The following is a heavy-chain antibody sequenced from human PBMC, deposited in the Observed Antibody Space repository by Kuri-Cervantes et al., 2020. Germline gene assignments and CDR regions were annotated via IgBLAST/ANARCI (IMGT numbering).Heavy chain of an antibody. Sequence: SETLSLTCAVSGGSISSSNWWSWVRQPPGKGLEWIGEIYHSGSTNYNPSLKSRVTISVDMSKNQFSLRLSSVTAADTAVFYCARHSKMGYYYYNMDVWGQGTTVTVSS. CDR2: IYHSGST. V-gene: IGHV4-4*02. D-gene: IGHD2/OR15-2a*01. J-gene: IGHJ6*02. CDR1: GGSISSSNW. CDR3: ARHSKMGYYYYNMDV.